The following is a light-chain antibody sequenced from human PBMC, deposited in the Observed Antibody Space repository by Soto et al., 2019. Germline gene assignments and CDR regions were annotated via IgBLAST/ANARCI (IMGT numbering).Light chain of an antibody. CDR2: GVS. Sequence: QSALTQPASVSGSPGQSITISCTGTSIDVGHPYNYVSWYQQYPRKAPKLLILGVSNRPSGISGRFSGSKSGNTASLTISGLQPEDEADYYCMSYIASTTTHWVLGGGTKVTVL. CDR3: MSYIASTTTHWV. CDR1: SIDVGHPYNY. J-gene: IGLJ3*02. V-gene: IGLV2-14*03.